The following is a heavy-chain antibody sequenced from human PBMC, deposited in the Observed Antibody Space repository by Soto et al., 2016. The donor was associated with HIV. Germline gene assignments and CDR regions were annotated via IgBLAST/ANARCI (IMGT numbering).Heavy chain of an antibody. J-gene: IGHJ4*02. CDR1: GYTFTNYD. CDR3: ARGDY. CDR2: MNPNSGGT. Sequence: QVQLVQSGAEVKKPGASVKVSYKASGYTFTNYDINWVRQASGQGLEWVGSMNPNSGGTGYAQKLQGRVTITRDTSISTVYMELSSLGSDDTAIYYCARGDYWGQGTLVTVSS. V-gene: IGHV1-8*01.